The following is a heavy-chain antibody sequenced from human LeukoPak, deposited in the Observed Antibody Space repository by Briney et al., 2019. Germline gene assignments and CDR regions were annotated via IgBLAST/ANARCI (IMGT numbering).Heavy chain of an antibody. V-gene: IGHV3-30*02. CDR2: IRYDGSNK. CDR3: AKEDSIFGVVIGPFDY. CDR1: GFTFSSYG. Sequence: GGSLRLSCAASGFTFSSYGMHWVRQAPGKGLEWVAFIRYDGSNKYYADSVKGRFTISRDNSKNTLYLQMNSLRAEDTAVYYCAKEDSIFGVVIGPFDYWGQGTLVTVSS. J-gene: IGHJ4*02. D-gene: IGHD3-3*01.